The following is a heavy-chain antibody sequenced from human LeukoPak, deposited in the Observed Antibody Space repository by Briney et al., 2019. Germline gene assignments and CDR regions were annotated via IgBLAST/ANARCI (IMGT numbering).Heavy chain of an antibody. Sequence: KTSETLSLTCTVSGGSISSYYWSWIRQPPGKGLEWIGYIYYSGSTNYSPSLKSRLTISVDTSKNQFSLKLSSVTAADTAVYYCARVYGSSGLGYFDLWGRGTLVTVSS. V-gene: IGHV4-59*01. CDR2: IYYSGST. CDR3: ARVYGSSGLGYFDL. D-gene: IGHD6-13*01. CDR1: GGSISSYY. J-gene: IGHJ2*01.